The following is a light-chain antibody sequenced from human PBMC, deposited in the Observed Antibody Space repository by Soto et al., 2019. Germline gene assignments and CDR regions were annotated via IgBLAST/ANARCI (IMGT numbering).Light chain of an antibody. CDR3: SSYTGSSTLV. CDR2: EVS. J-gene: IGLJ1*01. CDR1: SSDFGDYDY. V-gene: IGLV2-14*01. Sequence: LTQPASVSGSPGQSITISCTGTSSDFGDYDYVSWYLQHPGKVPKLMIYEVSNRPSGVSNRFSSSKSGNTASLTISGLQAEDEADYYCSSYTGSSTLVFGTGTKVTVL.